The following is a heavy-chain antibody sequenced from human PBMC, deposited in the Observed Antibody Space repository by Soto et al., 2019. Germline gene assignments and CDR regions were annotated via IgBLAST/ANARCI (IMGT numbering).Heavy chain of an antibody. CDR2: IRSKANSYAT. J-gene: IGHJ6*02. CDR1: GFXFSGSA. CDR3: TSLYCSSTSCYVMGYYYGMDV. D-gene: IGHD2-2*01. V-gene: IGHV3-73*01. Sequence: PGGSLRLSCAASGFXFSGSAMHWVRQASGKGLEWVGRIRSKANSYATAYAASVKGRFTISRDDSKNTAYLQMNSLKTEDTAVYYCTSLYCSSTSCYVMGYYYGMDVWGQGTTVTVSS.